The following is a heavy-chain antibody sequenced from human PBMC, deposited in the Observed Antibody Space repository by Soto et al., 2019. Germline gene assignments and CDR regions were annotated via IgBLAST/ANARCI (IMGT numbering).Heavy chain of an antibody. CDR1: GGSIRSYY. J-gene: IGHJ4*02. CDR2: IYYSGST. D-gene: IGHD3-10*01. CDR3: ARQDGSGRYPFDY. Sequence: PSETLSLTCSVSGGSIRSYYWSWIRQPPGKGLEWIGYIYYSGSTNYNPSLKSRVTISVDTSKNQFSLKLTSVTAADTAVYYCARQDGSGRYPFDYWGRGILVTVSS. V-gene: IGHV4-59*08.